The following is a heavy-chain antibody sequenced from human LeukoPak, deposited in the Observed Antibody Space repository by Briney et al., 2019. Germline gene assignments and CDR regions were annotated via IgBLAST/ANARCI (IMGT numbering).Heavy chain of an antibody. J-gene: IGHJ1*01. CDR2: IYPGDSDT. D-gene: IGHD3-22*01. Sequence: GESLKISCKGSGYSFTNYWIGWGRQMPGKVLEWMVIIYPGDSDTTYNPSFQGQVTISADKSITNAYLQWSSLRASDTAMYYCARHAGVYDSSGGGLQHWGQGTLVTVSS. CDR1: GYSFTNYW. V-gene: IGHV5-51*01. CDR3: ARHAGVYDSSGGGLQH.